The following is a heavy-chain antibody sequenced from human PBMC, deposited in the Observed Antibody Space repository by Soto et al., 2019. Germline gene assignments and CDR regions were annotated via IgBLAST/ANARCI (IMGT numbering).Heavy chain of an antibody. J-gene: IGHJ5*02. CDR3: AREPCCSSTSCPHNWFDA. CDR1: GYTFTSYG. Sequence: GASVKVSCKASGYTFTSYGISWVRQAPGQGLEWMGWISAYNGNTNYAQKLQGRVTMTTDTSTSTAYMELRSLRSDDTAVYYCAREPCCSSTSCPHNWFDAWGQGTLVTVSS. D-gene: IGHD2-2*01. CDR2: ISAYNGNT. V-gene: IGHV1-18*01.